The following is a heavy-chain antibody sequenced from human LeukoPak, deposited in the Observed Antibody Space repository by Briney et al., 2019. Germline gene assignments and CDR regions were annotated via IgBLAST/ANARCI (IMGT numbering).Heavy chain of an antibody. J-gene: IGHJ4*02. D-gene: IGHD2-15*01. CDR3: ASIAVVVAATHYFDY. CDR2: INHSGST. CDR1: GGSFSGYY. V-gene: IGHV4-34*01. Sequence: PSETLSLTCAVYGGSFSGYYWSWIRQPPGKGLEWIGEINHSGSTNYNPSLKSRVTISVDTSKNQFSVKLSSVTAADTAVYYCASIAVVVAATHYFDYWGQGTLVTVSS.